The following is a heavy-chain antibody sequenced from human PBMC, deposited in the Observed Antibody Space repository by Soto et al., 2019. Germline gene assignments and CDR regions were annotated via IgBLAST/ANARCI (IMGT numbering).Heavy chain of an antibody. D-gene: IGHD4-4*01. J-gene: IGHJ5*02. CDR2: IIPIFGTA. CDR3: ARELAEVTPSNWFDP. CDR1: GGTFSSYA. Sequence: QVQLVQSGAEVKKPGSSVKVSCKASGGTFSSYAISWVRQAPGQGLEWMGGIIPIFGTANYAQKFQGRVTITAVESTITAYRELSSLRSEDTAVDYGARELAEVTPSNWFDPWGQGTLVTDSS. V-gene: IGHV1-69*01.